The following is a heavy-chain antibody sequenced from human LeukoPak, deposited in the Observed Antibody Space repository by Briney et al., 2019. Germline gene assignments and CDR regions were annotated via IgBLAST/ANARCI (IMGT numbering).Heavy chain of an antibody. CDR2: IRYDGSNK. Sequence: GGSLRLSCAASGFTFSTYGMHWVRQAPGKGLEWVTFIRYDGSNKYYADSVKGRFTISRDNSKNTLYLQMNSLRAEDTAVYYCTKEHPDRSWGQGTLVTVSS. J-gene: IGHJ4*02. D-gene: IGHD1-14*01. V-gene: IGHV3-30*02. CDR1: GFTFSTYG. CDR3: TKEHPDRS.